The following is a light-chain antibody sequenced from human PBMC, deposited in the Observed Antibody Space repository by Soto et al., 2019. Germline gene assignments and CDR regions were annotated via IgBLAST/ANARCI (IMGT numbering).Light chain of an antibody. Sequence: EIVLTQSPGTLSLSPGERATLSCRASQSVGSSQLAWYQQKPGQAPRLVIYGASSRATDTPDRFSGSGSGTYSTLTISRLEPEDSAVYYYQQYGSSPLTFGQGTQVEIK. CDR2: GAS. J-gene: IGKJ1*01. CDR3: QQYGSSPLT. CDR1: QSVGSSQ. V-gene: IGKV3-20*01.